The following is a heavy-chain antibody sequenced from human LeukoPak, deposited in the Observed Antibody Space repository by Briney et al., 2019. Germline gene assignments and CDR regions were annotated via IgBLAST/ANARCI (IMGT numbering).Heavy chain of an antibody. CDR3: AREGPRGNSQFDY. J-gene: IGHJ4*02. CDR1: GFTFSNYG. D-gene: IGHD2/OR15-2a*01. CDR2: IWYDGSNK. Sequence: XGGSLRLSCAASGFTFSNYGMHWVRQAPGKGLEWVALIWYDGSNKYYTDSVKGRLTISRDNSKDTLFLQMNSLRAEDTAVYYCAREGPRGNSQFDYWGQGTLVTVSS. V-gene: IGHV3-33*01.